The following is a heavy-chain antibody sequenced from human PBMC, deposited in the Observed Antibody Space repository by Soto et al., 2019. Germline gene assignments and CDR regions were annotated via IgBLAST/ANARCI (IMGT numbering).Heavy chain of an antibody. J-gene: IGHJ4*02. V-gene: IGHV2-5*02. CDR3: AHRYYDILTGYYSPY. CDR2: IYWDDDK. Sequence: QITLKESGPTLVKPTQTLTLTCTFSGFSLSTSGVGVGWIRQPPGKALEWLALIYWDDDKRYSPSLKSRLTIPKDTSKNQVVLTMTNMDPVDTATYYCAHRYYDILTGYYSPYWGQGTLVTVSS. D-gene: IGHD3-9*01. CDR1: GFSLSTSGVG.